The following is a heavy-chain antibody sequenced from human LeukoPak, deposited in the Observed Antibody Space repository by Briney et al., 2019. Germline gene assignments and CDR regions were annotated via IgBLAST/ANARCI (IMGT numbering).Heavy chain of an antibody. D-gene: IGHD6-19*01. CDR2: INTNLGEP. Sequence: EASVKVSCKASGYIFTNYGMNWVRQAPGQGPEWVGWINTNLGEPMYAQGLTGRFVFSLDTSVSTAYLQISSLKAEDTAVYYCARDEPWLPHFDYWGQGTLVTVSS. J-gene: IGHJ4*02. CDR3: ARDEPWLPHFDY. CDR1: GYIFTNYG. V-gene: IGHV7-4-1*02.